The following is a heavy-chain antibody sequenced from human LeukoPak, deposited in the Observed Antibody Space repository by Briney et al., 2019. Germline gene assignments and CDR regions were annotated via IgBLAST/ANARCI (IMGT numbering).Heavy chain of an antibody. Sequence: GGSLRLSCAASGFTFRLYGMNWVRQAPGKGPEWVSYISHDSETIYYADSVKGRFTMSRDNAKSSLYLQVSSLRADDTAVYYCARATRNGHDYWGQGTLVTVSS. V-gene: IGHV3-48*04. CDR1: GFTFRLYG. D-gene: IGHD5-24*01. CDR3: ARATRNGHDY. CDR2: ISHDSETI. J-gene: IGHJ4*02.